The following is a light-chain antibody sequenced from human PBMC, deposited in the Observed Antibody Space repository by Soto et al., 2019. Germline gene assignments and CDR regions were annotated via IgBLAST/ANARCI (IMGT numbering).Light chain of an antibody. CDR2: AAS. V-gene: IGKV1-6*01. CDR3: LQDYNYPWT. CDR1: QGIRND. J-gene: IGKJ1*01. Sequence: AIQMTQSTSSLSASVGDRVTITCRASQGIRNDLGWYQQKPGKAPKLLIYAASSLQSGVPSRFSGSGSGTDFTLTISSLRPEDFATYYCLQDYNYPWTFGQGTQVDNK.